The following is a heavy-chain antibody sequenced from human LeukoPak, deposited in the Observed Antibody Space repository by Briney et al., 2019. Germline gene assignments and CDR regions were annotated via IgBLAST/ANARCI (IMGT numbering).Heavy chain of an antibody. D-gene: IGHD3-9*01. CDR3: ARWAIFDAFDI. CDR1: GFTFRSYN. Sequence: GGSLRLSCAASGFTFRSYNMNWVRQAPGKGLEWVSYISSSSSTIYYADSVKGRFTISRDNAKNSLYLQMNNLIDEDTAVYYCARWAIFDAFDIWGQGTMVTVSS. CDR2: ISSSSSTI. V-gene: IGHV3-48*02. J-gene: IGHJ3*02.